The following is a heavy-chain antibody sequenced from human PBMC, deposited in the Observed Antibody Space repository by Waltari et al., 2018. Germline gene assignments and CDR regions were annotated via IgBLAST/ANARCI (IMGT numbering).Heavy chain of an antibody. Sequence: QLQLQESGPGLVKPSETLSLTCTVSGGSISSSSYYWGWLRQPPGKGLAWIGSIYYSGSTYYNPSLKSRVTISVDTSKNQFSLKLSSVTAADTAVYYCARDATTYYDFWSGYYMSQGMDVWGQGTTVTVSS. CDR1: GGSISSSSYY. CDR3: ARDATTYYDFWSGYYMSQGMDV. CDR2: IYYSGST. V-gene: IGHV4-39*02. D-gene: IGHD3-3*01. J-gene: IGHJ6*02.